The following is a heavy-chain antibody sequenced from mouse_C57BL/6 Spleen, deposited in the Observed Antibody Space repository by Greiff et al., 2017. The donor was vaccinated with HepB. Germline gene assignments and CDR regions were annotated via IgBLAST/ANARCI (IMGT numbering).Heavy chain of an antibody. D-gene: IGHD1-3*01. J-gene: IGHJ4*01. Sequence: EVKLMESGGGLVKPGGSLKLSCAASGFTFSSYTMSWVRQTPEKRLEWVATISGGGGNTYYPDSVKGRFTISRDNAKNTLYLQMSSLRSEDTALYYCASNFYYAMDYGGQGTSVTVSS. CDR1: GFTFSSYT. CDR2: ISGGGGNT. CDR3: ASNFYYAMDY. V-gene: IGHV5-9*01.